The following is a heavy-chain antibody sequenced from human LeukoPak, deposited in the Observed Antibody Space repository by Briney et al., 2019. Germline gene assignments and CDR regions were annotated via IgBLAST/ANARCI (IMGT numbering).Heavy chain of an antibody. CDR1: GYTFTSYG. CDR3: ARTYDSSGYFWPPPPNNWFDP. D-gene: IGHD3-22*01. CDR2: ISAYNGST. Sequence: ASVKVSCKASGYTFTSYGISWVRQAPGQGLEWMGWISAYNGSTNYAQKLQGRVTMTTDTSTSTAYMELRSLRSDDTAVYYCARTYDSSGYFWPPPPNNWFDPWGQGTLVTVSS. J-gene: IGHJ5*02. V-gene: IGHV1-18*01.